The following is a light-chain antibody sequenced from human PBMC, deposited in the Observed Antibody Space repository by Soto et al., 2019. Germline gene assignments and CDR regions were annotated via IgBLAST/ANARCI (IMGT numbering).Light chain of an antibody. V-gene: IGLV2-14*01. CDR1: SSDVGGYKY. Sequence: QSALTQPASVSGSPGQSITISCSGTSSDVGGYKYVSWYQQHPGKAPKLMIYEVGNRPSGVSQRFSGSKSGNTASLTIFGLQAEDEADYYCSSYTSSSTLVFGGGTKLIVL. CDR3: SSYTSSSTLV. J-gene: IGLJ3*02. CDR2: EVG.